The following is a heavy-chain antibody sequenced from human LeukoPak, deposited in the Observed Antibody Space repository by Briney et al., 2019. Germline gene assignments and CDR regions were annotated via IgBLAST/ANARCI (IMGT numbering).Heavy chain of an antibody. CDR2: ISCHDGKT. J-gene: IGHJ5*02. Sequence: ASVKVSCKASGYRFTSHGISWVRQAPGQGLEWMGWISCHDGKTNFAQKFQDRVTLTTDSSTNTAYMELWNLGSDDTAVYFCARDPSNSVGWMIYFDPWGQGTLVTVSS. D-gene: IGHD6-19*01. CDR3: ARDPSNSVGWMIYFDP. CDR1: GYRFTSHG. V-gene: IGHV1-18*01.